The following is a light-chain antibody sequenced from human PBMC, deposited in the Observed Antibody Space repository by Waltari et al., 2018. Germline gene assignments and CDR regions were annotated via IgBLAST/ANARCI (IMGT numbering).Light chain of an antibody. Sequence: QSALTQPASVSGSPGQSITIPCTGTSSDVGGYNLVPWYQQHPGKAPKVMLFDVSNRPSGVSDRFSGSKSGNTASLTISGLQAEDEADYYCSSYTSSSTVVFGGGTKLTVL. V-gene: IGLV2-14*03. CDR1: SSDVGGYNL. CDR3: SSYTSSSTVV. CDR2: DVS. J-gene: IGLJ2*01.